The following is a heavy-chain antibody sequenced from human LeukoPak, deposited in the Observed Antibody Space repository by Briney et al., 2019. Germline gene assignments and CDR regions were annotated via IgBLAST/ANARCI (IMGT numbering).Heavy chain of an antibody. J-gene: IGHJ2*01. CDR2: ISAYNGNT. D-gene: IGHD2-21*02. CDR3: AKFGRSSSVVMTAVIKRRGHYWYFDL. Sequence: ASVKVSCKASGYTFTSYGISWVRQAPGQGLEWMGWISAYNGNTNYAQKLQGRVTMTTDTSTSTAYMELRSLRSDDTAVYYCAKFGRSSSVVMTAVIKRRGHYWYFDLWGRGTLVTVSS. CDR1: GYTFTSYG. V-gene: IGHV1-18*01.